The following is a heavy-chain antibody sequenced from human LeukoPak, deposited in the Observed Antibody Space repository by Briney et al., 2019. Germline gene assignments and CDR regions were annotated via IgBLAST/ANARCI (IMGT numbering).Heavy chain of an antibody. CDR2: INHSGST. CDR1: GGSFSGYY. CDR3: ARAVTRKDIVLMVYAILSYYFDY. J-gene: IGHJ4*02. D-gene: IGHD2-8*01. Sequence: SETLSLTCAVYGGSFSGYYWSWIRQPPGKGLEWLGEINHSGSTNYNPSLKSRVTISVDTSKNQFSLKLSSVTAADTAVYYCARAVTRKDIVLMVYAILSYYFDYWGQGTLVTVSS. V-gene: IGHV4-34*01.